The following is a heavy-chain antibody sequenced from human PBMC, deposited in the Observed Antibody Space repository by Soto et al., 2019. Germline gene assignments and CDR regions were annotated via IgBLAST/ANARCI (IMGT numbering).Heavy chain of an antibody. Sequence: QVQLQESGPGLVKPSETLSLTCTVSGGSVSSGSYYWSWIRQPPGKGLEWIGYIYYSGSTNYNPSPQXXVXIXXDTSKNQFALKLSSVTAADTAVYYCASLASGDYDYWGQGTLVTVSS. CDR2: IYYSGST. V-gene: IGHV4-61*01. J-gene: IGHJ4*02. CDR3: ASLASGDYDY. D-gene: IGHD4-17*01. CDR1: GGSVSSGSYY.